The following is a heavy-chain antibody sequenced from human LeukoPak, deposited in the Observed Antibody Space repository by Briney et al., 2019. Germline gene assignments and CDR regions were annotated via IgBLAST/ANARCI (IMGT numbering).Heavy chain of an antibody. Sequence: ASVKVSCKASGYTFTGYYMHWVRQAPGQGLEWMGWINPNSGGTKYAQKFQGRVTMTRDTSISTAYMEVSRLRSDDTAVYYCVRGLTTVATWLYLWGRGTLVTVSS. CDR3: VRGLTTVATWLYL. J-gene: IGHJ2*01. CDR2: INPNSGGT. V-gene: IGHV1-2*02. CDR1: GYTFTGYY. D-gene: IGHD4-17*01.